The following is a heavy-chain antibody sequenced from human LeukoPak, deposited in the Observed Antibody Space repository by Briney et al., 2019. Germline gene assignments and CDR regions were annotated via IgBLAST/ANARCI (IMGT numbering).Heavy chain of an antibody. CDR3: ARQYCSGGSCYSGVDY. CDR1: GYTFTGYY. V-gene: IGHV1-2*02. J-gene: IGHJ4*02. CDR2: INPNSGGT. Sequence: ASVKVSCKASGYTFTGYYMHWVRQAPGQGPEWMGWINPNSGGTNYAQKFQGRVTMTRDTSISTAYMELSRLRSDDTAVYYCARQYCSGGSCYSGVDYWGQGTLVTVSS. D-gene: IGHD2-15*01.